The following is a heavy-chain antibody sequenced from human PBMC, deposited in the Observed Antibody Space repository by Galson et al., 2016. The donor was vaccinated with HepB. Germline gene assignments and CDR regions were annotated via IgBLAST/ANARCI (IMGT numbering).Heavy chain of an antibody. CDR2: ISSSSSTI. Sequence: SLRLSCAASGFTFSSYSMNWVRQAPGKGLEWVSYISSSSSTIYYADSVKGRFTISRDNAKNSLYLQMNSLRDEDTAVYYRARDGPGWVMATITILVYYYGMDVWGQGTTVTVSS. J-gene: IGHJ6*02. CDR3: ARDGPGWVMATITILVYYYGMDV. CDR1: GFTFSSYS. V-gene: IGHV3-48*02. D-gene: IGHD5-24*01.